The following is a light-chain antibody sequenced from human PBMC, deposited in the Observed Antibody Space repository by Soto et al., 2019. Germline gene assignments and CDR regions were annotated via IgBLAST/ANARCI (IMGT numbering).Light chain of an antibody. J-gene: IGKJ3*01. Sequence: AIQLTQSPSSLSASVGDRVTITCRASQGISSALAWYQQKPEKAPKLLIYGASSLESRVPSRFSGSGSGTDFTLTISSLQPEDFSTYYCQQFNSYPLVTFGPGTKVDIK. V-gene: IGKV1-13*02. CDR2: GAS. CDR3: QQFNSYPLVT. CDR1: QGISSA.